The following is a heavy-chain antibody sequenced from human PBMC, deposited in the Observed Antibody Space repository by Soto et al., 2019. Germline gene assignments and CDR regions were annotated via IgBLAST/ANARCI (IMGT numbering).Heavy chain of an antibody. CDR1: GFSLSTSGVG. CDR3: AHRAWGSSWSPAWYFDL. D-gene: IGHD6-13*01. V-gene: IGHV2-5*02. CDR2: IYWDDDK. J-gene: IGHJ2*01. Sequence: QITLKESGPTLVKPTQTLTLTCTFSGFSLSTSGVGVGWIRQPPGKALEWLALIYWDDDKRYSPSLKSRLTITKDTSKNQVVLTMTNMDPVDTATDYCAHRAWGSSWSPAWYFDLWGRGTLVTVSS.